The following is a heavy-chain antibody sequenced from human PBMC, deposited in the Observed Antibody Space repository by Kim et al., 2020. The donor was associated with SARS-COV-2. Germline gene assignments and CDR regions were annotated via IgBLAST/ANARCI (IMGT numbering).Heavy chain of an antibody. CDR1: GFTFSSYA. Sequence: GGSLRLSCEASGFTFSSYAMTWVRQAPGKGLEWVSGISGGGESTYYPDSMKGRVTMSRDNSKNTLYLQMNSLRTDDSAVYHCAKLSARGYSYGYFDYWG. J-gene: IGHJ4*01. CDR3: AKLSARGYSYGYFDY. V-gene: IGHV3-23*01. CDR2: ISGGGEST. D-gene: IGHD5-18*01.